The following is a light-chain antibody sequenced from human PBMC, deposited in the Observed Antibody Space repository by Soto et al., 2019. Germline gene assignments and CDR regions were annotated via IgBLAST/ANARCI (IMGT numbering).Light chain of an antibody. CDR3: RSYTRSSTLV. CDR1: SSDVGGYNY. J-gene: IGLJ2*01. Sequence: QSALTQPASVSGSPGQSITISCTGTSSDVGGYNYVSWYQQHPGKAPKVMIYEVSNRPSGVSNRFSGSKSGNTASLTISGLQSEDEADYYCRSYTRSSTLVFGGGTKLTVL. V-gene: IGLV2-14*01. CDR2: EVS.